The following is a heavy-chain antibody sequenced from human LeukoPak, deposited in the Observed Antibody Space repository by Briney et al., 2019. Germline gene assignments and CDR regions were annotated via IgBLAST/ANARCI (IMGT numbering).Heavy chain of an antibody. V-gene: IGHV1-46*01. CDR3: ARDHPYDSSSGDAFDI. CDR1: GYTFTSYY. D-gene: IGHD3-22*01. CDR2: INPSGGST. J-gene: IGHJ3*02. Sequence: ASVKVSCKASGYTFTSYYMHWVRQAPGQGLEWMGIINPSGGSTSYAQKFQGRVTMTRDTSTSTVYMELSSLRSEDTAVYYCARDHPYDSSSGDAFDIWGQGTMVTVSS.